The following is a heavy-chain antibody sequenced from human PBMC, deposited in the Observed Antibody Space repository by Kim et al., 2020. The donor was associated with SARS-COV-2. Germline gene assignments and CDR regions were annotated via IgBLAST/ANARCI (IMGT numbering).Heavy chain of an antibody. J-gene: IGHJ4*02. CDR2: INEDGSEK. V-gene: IGHV3-7*03. D-gene: IGHD1-26*01. CDR3: ARARGDGASGFDN. Sequence: GGSLRLSCAASGFTFSSFWMSWVRQAPGKGLEWVANINEDGSEKYYVDSVKGRFTISRDNAKKSLYLQMNTLRAQDTAVYYCARARGDGASGFDNWGQG. CDR1: GFTFSSFW.